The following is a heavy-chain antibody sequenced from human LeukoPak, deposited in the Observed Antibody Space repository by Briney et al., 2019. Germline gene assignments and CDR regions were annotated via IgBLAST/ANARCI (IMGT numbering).Heavy chain of an antibody. Sequence: SVKVSCKASGGTFSSYATSWVRQAPGQGLEWMGGIIPIFGTANYAQKFQGRVTITADESTSTAYMELSSLRSEDTAVYYCAREWRDIVVVPAAMPPYFYGMDVWGQGTTVTVSS. D-gene: IGHD2-2*01. CDR3: AREWRDIVVVPAAMPPYFYGMDV. J-gene: IGHJ6*02. CDR1: GGTFSSYA. CDR2: IIPIFGTA. V-gene: IGHV1-69*13.